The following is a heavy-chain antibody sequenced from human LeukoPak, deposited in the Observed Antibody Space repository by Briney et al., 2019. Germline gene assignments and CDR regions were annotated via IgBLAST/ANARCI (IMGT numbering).Heavy chain of an antibody. D-gene: IGHD6-19*01. V-gene: IGHV3-23*01. CDR1: GFTFSSYG. CDR2: ISGSGGST. J-gene: IGHJ4*02. Sequence: GGSLRLSCAASGFTFSSYGMHWVRQAPGKGLEWVSAISGSGGSTYYADSVKGRFTISRDNSKNTLYLQMNSLRAEDTAVYYCAKTGSAVAGPLDYWGQGTLVTVSS. CDR3: AKTGSAVAGPLDY.